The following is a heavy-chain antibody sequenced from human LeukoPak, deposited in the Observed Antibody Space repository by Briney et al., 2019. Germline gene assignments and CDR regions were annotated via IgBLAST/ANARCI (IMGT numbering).Heavy chain of an antibody. CDR2: ISAYNGNT. CDR3: ARGYCSSTNCYTATAWFDP. CDR1: XXTFTSYD. V-gene: IGHV1-18*01. D-gene: IGHD2-2*02. J-gene: IGHJ5*02. Sequence: VXXSCKAXXXTFTSYDINWVRQAPGQGLEWMGWISAYNGNTNYAQKFQGRVTMTTDASTSTAYMELRSLRSDDTAVYYCARGYCSSTNCYTATAWFDPWGQGTLVTVSS.